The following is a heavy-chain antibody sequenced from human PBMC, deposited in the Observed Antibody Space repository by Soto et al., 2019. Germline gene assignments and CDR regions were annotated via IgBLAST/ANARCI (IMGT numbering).Heavy chain of an antibody. CDR1: GGSISSAAYY. V-gene: IGHV4-31*03. CDR3: AREDTYGSNFFDC. Sequence: QVQLQESGPGLVKPSQTLSLSCTVSGGSISSAAYYWSWIRQHPGKGLEWIGYISHSGSTYYTPSLKSRVITSADTSKNQFSLNLTSVTAADTAVYHCAREDTYGSNFFDCWGQGALVTVSS. J-gene: IGHJ4*02. CDR2: ISHSGST. D-gene: IGHD5-18*01.